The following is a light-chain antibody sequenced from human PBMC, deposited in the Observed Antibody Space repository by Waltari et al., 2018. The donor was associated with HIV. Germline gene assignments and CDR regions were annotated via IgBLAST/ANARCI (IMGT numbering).Light chain of an antibody. V-gene: IGLV1-40*01. CDR2: DNN. J-gene: IGLJ3*02. Sequence: QSVLTQAPSVSGAPGQRVTISCTGSSSNIGAGYDVHWYQQLPGTAPKLLIFDNNKRPSGVPDRFSGSKSGTSASLAITGLRAEDEADYYCQSYDSRLSSWLFGGGTKLTVL. CDR3: QSYDSRLSSWL. CDR1: SSNIGAGYD.